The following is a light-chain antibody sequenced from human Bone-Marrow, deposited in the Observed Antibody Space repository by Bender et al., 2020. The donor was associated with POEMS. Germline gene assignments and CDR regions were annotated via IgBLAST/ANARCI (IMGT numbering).Light chain of an antibody. CDR3: SSAAGGNKFV. J-gene: IGLJ2*01. CDR1: SSDVGGYNY. Sequence: QSALTQPPSASGSPGQSVTISCTGASSDVGGYNYVSWYQQHPGKAPKLMIYEVSERPSGVPDRFSGSKSGNTASLTVSGLKAEDEADYYCSSAAGGNKFVFGGGTKLTVL. V-gene: IGLV2-8*01. CDR2: EVS.